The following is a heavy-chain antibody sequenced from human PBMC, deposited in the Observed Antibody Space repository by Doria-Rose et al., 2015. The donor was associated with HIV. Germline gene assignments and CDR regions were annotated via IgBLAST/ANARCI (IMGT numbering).Heavy chain of an antibody. V-gene: IGHV3-9*01. CDR1: GFSFESYA. J-gene: IGHJ6*03. D-gene: IGHD3-3*01. CDR3: AKAPIIGPKYYFYMDV. CDR2: ISWDSGAN. Sequence: EVQLVESGGGLVQPGRSLRLSCVGSGFSFESYAMHWVRLAPGKGPEWVAGISWDSGANGNADSVEGRFTISRDNAKKSVYLEMRSLRPEDTAFYYCAKAPIIGPKYYFYMDVWGKGTSVTVSS.